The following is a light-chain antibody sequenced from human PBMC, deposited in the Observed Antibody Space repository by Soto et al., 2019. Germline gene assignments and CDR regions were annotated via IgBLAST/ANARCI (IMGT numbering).Light chain of an antibody. CDR3: AAWDDSLNGYV. V-gene: IGLV1-44*01. CDR2: SSN. CDR1: SSNIGSNT. Sequence: QSVLTQTPSASGTRGQRVTVSGSGSSSNIGSNTVNWYQQLPGTAPKLLIYSSNQRPSGVPDRFSGSKSGTSASLAISGLQSEDEADYYCAAWDDSLNGYVFGTGTKVTVL. J-gene: IGLJ1*01.